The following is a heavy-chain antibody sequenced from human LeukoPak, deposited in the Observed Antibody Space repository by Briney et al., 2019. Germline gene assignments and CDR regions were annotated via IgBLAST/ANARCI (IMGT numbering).Heavy chain of an antibody. CDR1: GGSFSGYY. Sequence: SETLSLTCAVYGGSFSGYYWSWIRQPPGKGLEWIGEINHSGSTNYNPSLKSRVTISVDTSENQFSLKLSSVTAADTAVYYCARGRRGSGSRRDGFDPWGQGTLVTVSS. J-gene: IGHJ5*02. CDR3: ARGRRGSGSRRDGFDP. V-gene: IGHV4-34*01. D-gene: IGHD3-10*01. CDR2: INHSGST.